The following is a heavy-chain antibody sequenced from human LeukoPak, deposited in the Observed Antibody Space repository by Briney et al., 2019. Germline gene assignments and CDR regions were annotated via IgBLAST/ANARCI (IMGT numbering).Heavy chain of an antibody. V-gene: IGHV1-2*02. J-gene: IGHJ4*02. D-gene: IGHD3-22*01. CDR3: ARYLWNITSYYDRSGYDY. Sequence: ASVKVSCKASGYPFTGYYMHWVRQAPGQGLEWMGWINANSGGTQYAQKFLGRVTMTSDTSINTAYMELSRLSSDDTAVFYCARYLWNITSYYDRSGYDYWGQGTLVTVSS. CDR2: INANSGGT. CDR1: GYPFTGYY.